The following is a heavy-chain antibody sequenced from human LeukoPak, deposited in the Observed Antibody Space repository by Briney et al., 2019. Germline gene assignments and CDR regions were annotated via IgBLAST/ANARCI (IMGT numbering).Heavy chain of an antibody. CDR3: ARSFGGLIVATILFDY. Sequence: SETLSLTCTVSGDSISSYYWSWIRQPPGKGLEWIGYIYYSGSTNYNPSLKSRVTISVDTSKNQFSLKLSSVTAADTTVYYCARSFGGLIVATILFDYWGQGTLVTVSS. J-gene: IGHJ4*02. CDR1: GDSISSYY. D-gene: IGHD5-12*01. V-gene: IGHV4-59*12. CDR2: IYYSGST.